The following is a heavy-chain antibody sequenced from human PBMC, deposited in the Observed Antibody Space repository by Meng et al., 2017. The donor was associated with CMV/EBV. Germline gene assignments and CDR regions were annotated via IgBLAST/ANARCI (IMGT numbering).Heavy chain of an antibody. Sequence: GESLKISCAASGFTFSSYWMHWVRQAPGKGLVWVSRLNSDGSSTNYADSVKGRFTISRDNAKNTLYLQMNSLRAEDTAVYYCVRPTVTTRNAFDIWGQGTMVTVSS. J-gene: IGHJ3*02. V-gene: IGHV3-74*01. D-gene: IGHD4-17*01. CDR3: VRPTVTTRNAFDI. CDR1: GFTFSSYW. CDR2: LNSDGSST.